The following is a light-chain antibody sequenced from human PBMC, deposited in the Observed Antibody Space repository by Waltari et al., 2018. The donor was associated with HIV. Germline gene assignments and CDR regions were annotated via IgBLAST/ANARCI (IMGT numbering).Light chain of an antibody. CDR3: QQYYSYST. V-gene: IGKV1-5*03. Sequence: DIPLTQSPSTVSASVGDRITITCRASQTVYNWLAWYQQRPGKAPKLLIYKASTLESGVPPRFSGSGSVTEFTLTINGLQSDDFATYYCQQYYSYSTFGPGTKVDIK. J-gene: IGKJ3*01. CDR1: QTVYNW. CDR2: KAS.